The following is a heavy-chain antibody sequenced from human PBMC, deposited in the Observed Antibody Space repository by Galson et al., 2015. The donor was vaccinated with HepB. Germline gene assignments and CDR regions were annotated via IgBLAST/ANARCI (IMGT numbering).Heavy chain of an antibody. J-gene: IGHJ4*02. CDR1: GGSISSYY. CDR2: IYYSGST. D-gene: IGHD3-22*01. Sequence: SETLSLTCTVSGGSISSYYWSWIRQPPGKGLEWIGYIYYSGSTNYNPSLKSRVTISVDTSKNQFSLKLSSVTAADTAVYYCARGGETYSSGHYFDYWGQGTLVTVSS. V-gene: IGHV4-59*01. CDR3: ARGGETYSSGHYFDY.